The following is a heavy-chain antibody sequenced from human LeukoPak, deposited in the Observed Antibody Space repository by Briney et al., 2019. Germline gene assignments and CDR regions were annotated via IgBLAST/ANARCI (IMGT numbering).Heavy chain of an antibody. Sequence: GGSLRLSCAASGFTVSSNYMTWVRQAPGKGLEWVSVIYTGGSTYYADSVKGRFIISRDNSENTLYLQMNSLRADDTAVYYCARGGTTLIVPTSWGQGTLVTVSS. D-gene: IGHD3-22*01. CDR3: ARGGTTLIVPTS. V-gene: IGHV3-53*01. J-gene: IGHJ5*02. CDR2: IYTGGST. CDR1: GFTVSSNY.